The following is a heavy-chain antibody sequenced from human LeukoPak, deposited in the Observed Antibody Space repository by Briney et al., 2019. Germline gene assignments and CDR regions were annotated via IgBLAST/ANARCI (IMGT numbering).Heavy chain of an antibody. V-gene: IGHV3-23*01. Sequence: GGSLRLSCVASGFIFSTYGMSWARQAPGKGLEWVSAISGSGRSTYYADSVTGRFTISRDNSKNTLYLQMHSLRAEDTAVYYCAKTRRDIVVVPDAPFDYWGQGTLVTVSS. CDR2: ISGSGRST. CDR3: AKTRRDIVVVPDAPFDY. J-gene: IGHJ4*02. CDR1: GFIFSTYG. D-gene: IGHD2-2*01.